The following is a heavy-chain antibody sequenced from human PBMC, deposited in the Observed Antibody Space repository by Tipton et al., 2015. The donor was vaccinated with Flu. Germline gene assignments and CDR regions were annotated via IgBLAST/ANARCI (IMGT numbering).Heavy chain of an antibody. CDR3: TTDGATFYDILTGYYNFGYFDC. D-gene: IGHD3-9*01. J-gene: IGHJ4*02. Sequence: QLEQSGAEVKKPGASVKVSCKASGYTFTNYGINWERQAPGQGLQRMGRISTYNGNTNYAQNLQGRGTVTTDTSTSTAYLVLRSLGSYTTSEDYCTTDGATFYDILTGYYNFGYFDCWSQRSVVTVS. CDR1: GYTFTNYG. V-gene: IGHV1-18*01. CDR2: ISTYNGNT.